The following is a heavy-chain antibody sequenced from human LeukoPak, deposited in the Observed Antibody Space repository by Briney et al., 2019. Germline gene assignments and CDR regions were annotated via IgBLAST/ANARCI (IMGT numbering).Heavy chain of an antibody. D-gene: IGHD3-10*01. CDR3: ARDLWFGEFDAFDI. J-gene: IGHJ3*02. V-gene: IGHV3-21*01. Sequence: GGSLRLSCAASGFTFSSYSMNWVRQAPGKGLEWVSSISSSSYIYYADSVKGRFTISRDNAKNSLYLQMNSLRAEDTAVYYCARDLWFGEFDAFDIWGQGTMVTVSS. CDR1: GFTFSSYS. CDR2: ISSSSYI.